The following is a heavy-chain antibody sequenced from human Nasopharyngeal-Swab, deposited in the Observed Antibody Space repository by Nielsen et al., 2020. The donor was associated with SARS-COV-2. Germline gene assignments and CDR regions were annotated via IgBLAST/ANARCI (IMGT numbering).Heavy chain of an antibody. CDR1: GYTFTSYG. Sequence: ASVKVSCKASGYTFTSYGISWVRQPPGQGLEWMGWISAYNGNTNYAQKLQGRVTMTTDTSTSTAYMELRSLRSDDTAVYYCARDWYERQWLVGNWFDPWGQGTLVTVSS. CDR3: ARDWYERQWLVGNWFDP. V-gene: IGHV1-18*01. J-gene: IGHJ5*02. CDR2: ISAYNGNT. D-gene: IGHD6-19*01.